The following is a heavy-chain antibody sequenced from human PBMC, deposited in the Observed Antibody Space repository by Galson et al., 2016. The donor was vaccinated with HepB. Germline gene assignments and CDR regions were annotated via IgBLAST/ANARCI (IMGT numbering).Heavy chain of an antibody. CDR1: GFSLTTPGVG. CDR2: IYWNDDE. CDR3: TRAVPAAPVNGAFDV. V-gene: IGHV2-5*01. D-gene: IGHD2-2*01. Sequence: PALVKPTQTLTLTCTFSGFSLTTPGVGVGWIRQPPGKALEWLAFIYWNDDERYSPSLKSRLSITKDTSKNQVVLTMTNMGPVDTATYYCTRAVPAAPVNGAFDVWGQGTVVTVSS. J-gene: IGHJ3*01.